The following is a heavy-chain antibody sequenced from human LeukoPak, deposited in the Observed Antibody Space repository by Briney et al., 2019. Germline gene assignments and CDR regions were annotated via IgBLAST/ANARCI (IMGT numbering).Heavy chain of an antibody. J-gene: IGHJ6*03. CDR2: INPNSGGT. CDR3: ARGASYCTNGVCYKNYYYMDV. CDR1: GGTFSSYA. Sequence: ASVKVSCKASGGTFSSYAISWVRQAPGQGLELMGRINPNSGGTNYAQKFQGRVTMTRDTSISTAYMELSRLRSDDTAVYYCARGASYCTNGVCYKNYYYMDVWGKGTTVTVSS. D-gene: IGHD2-8*01. V-gene: IGHV1-2*06.